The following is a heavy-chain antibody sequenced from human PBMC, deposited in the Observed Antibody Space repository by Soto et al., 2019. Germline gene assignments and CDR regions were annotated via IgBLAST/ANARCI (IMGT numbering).Heavy chain of an antibody. J-gene: IGHJ4*02. D-gene: IGHD3-3*01. V-gene: IGHV1-18*01. CDR1: GFTFSNYG. CDR2: ISGYNGHT. CDR3: ASDSPILGVVILRH. Sequence: QVQMLQSGAEVKKPGASVKVSCKASGFTFSNYGISWVRQAPGQGLEWMGCISGYNGHTRYAQKVQGRATMTTDTSTSTAYFELRSLRSDDTAVYYCASDSPILGVVILRHWGQGTLVTVSS.